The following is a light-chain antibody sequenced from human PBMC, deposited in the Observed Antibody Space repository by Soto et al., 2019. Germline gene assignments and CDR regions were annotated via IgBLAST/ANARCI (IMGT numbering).Light chain of an antibody. V-gene: IGKV3-15*01. CDR1: QGITSD. CDR2: GAS. Sequence: ETVMMQSPATLSVAPGERVTLSCRASQGITSDLAWYQQKPGQAPRVLIYGASTRATDIPVRFSGSGSGTDFTLTISSLQFEDSAVYYCQQYYDWPRTFGQGTKV. CDR3: QQYYDWPRT. J-gene: IGKJ1*01.